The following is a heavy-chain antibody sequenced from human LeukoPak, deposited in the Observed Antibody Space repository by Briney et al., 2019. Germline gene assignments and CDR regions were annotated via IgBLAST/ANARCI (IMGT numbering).Heavy chain of an antibody. CDR1: GGSISSYH. CDR3: ARHLGYCSGGSCYSDYYYGMDV. V-gene: IGHV4-59*08. CDR2: IYYSGST. Sequence: SETLSLTCTVSGGSISSYHWSWIRQPPGKGLEWIGYIYYSGSTNYNPSLKSRVTISVDTSKNQFSLKLSSVTAADTAVYYCARHLGYCSGGSCYSDYYYGMDVWGQGTTVTVSS. J-gene: IGHJ6*02. D-gene: IGHD2-15*01.